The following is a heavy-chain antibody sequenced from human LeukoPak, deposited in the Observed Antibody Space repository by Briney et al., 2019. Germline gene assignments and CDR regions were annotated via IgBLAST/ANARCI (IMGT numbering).Heavy chain of an antibody. CDR3: ARDNPPDY. CDR2: IKQDGSEK. Sequence: PGGSLRLSCVASGFTFSSSWMSWVCQAPGKGLEWVANIKQDGSEKSYVESVRGRFTISRDNAKNSLYLQLNSLRAEDTALYYCARDNPPDYWGQGTLVTVSS. J-gene: IGHJ4*02. V-gene: IGHV3-7*03. CDR1: GFTFSSSW.